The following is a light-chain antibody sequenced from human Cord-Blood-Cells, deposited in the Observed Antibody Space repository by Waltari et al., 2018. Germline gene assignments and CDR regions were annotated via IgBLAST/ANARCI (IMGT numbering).Light chain of an antibody. V-gene: IGLV2-14*03. CDR1: CREVGGHNY. Sequence: CHLTKGASASADRRQANDSRRTGSCREVGGHNYASWYQQQPGKAPNLMIYDVSNRPSGVSNRFSGSKSGNTASLTISGLQAEDEADYYCSSYTSSSTPFVFGTGTKVTVL. CDR3: SSYTSSSTPFV. CDR2: DVS. J-gene: IGLJ1*01.